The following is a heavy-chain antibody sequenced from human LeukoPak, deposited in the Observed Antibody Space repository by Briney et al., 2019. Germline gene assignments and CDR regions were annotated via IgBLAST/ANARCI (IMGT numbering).Heavy chain of an antibody. J-gene: IGHJ4*02. Sequence: SLRLSCAASGFTFDDYAMHWVRQAPGKGLEWVSGISYNSGSINYAESVKGRFTISRDNAKNSLYLQMSSLTVEDTALYYCAKVGRVSSYGFGFFNYWGRGTLVTVSS. CDR2: ISYNSGSI. D-gene: IGHD5-18*01. V-gene: IGHV3-9*01. CDR1: GFTFDDYA. CDR3: AKVGRVSSYGFGFFNY.